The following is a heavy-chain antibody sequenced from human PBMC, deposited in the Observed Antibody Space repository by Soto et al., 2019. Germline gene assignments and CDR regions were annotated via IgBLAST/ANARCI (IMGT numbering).Heavy chain of an antibody. J-gene: IGHJ1*01. D-gene: IGHD6-6*01. V-gene: IGHV4-30-2*01. Sequence: QLQLQESGSGLVKPSQTLSLTCAVSGGSISSGGYSWSWIRQPPGKGLEWIGYIYHSGSTYYNPPPQSRSTISVDRSKNQFSLKLSSVTAADTAVYYCAGGIAARPLGYWGQGTLVTVSS. CDR2: IYHSGST. CDR3: AGGIAARPLGY. CDR1: GGSISSGGYS.